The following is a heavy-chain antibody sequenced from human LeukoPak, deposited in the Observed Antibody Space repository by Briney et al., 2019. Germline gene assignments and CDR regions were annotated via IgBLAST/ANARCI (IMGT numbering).Heavy chain of an antibody. Sequence: GGSLRLSCAASGFTFSSYGMHWVRQAPGKGLEWVAFIRYDGSNKYYADSVKGRFTISRDNSKNTLYLQMNSLRAEDTAVYYCARDRFFNTYYYGSGSYDYWGQGTLVTVSS. CDR3: ARDRFFNTYYYGSGSYDY. J-gene: IGHJ4*02. CDR2: IRYDGSNK. V-gene: IGHV3-30*02. CDR1: GFTFSSYG. D-gene: IGHD3-10*01.